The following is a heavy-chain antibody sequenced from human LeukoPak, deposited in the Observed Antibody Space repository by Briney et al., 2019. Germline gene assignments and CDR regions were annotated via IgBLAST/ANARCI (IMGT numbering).Heavy chain of an antibody. J-gene: IGHJ6*03. D-gene: IGHD5-18*01. CDR3: TREKEGYNFGLDYYYYYMDV. V-gene: IGHV3-23*01. Sequence: GGSLRLSCAASGFTFSSYAMSWVRQAPGKGLGCISGFSGSGGSTYYADSVKGRFTISRDNSKNTLYLQMNSLRAEDTAVYYCTREKEGYNFGLDYYYYYMDVWGKGTTVTVSS. CDR2: FSGSGGST. CDR1: GFTFSSYA.